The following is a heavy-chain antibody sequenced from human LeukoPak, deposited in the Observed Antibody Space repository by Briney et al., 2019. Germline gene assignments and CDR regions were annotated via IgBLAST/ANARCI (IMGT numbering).Heavy chain of an antibody. D-gene: IGHD6-19*01. CDR3: ARDRASSGCFDY. V-gene: IGHV4-34*01. CDR1: GGSLSGYH. CDR2: ISHGGNT. J-gene: IGHJ4*02. Sequence: SETLSLTCAVYGGSLSGYHWNWVRQSPEKGLEWIGEISHGGNTNYNPSLKSRVTISVDTSKQQFSLKLNSVIAADTAVYYCARDRASSGCFDYWGQGTLVTVSS.